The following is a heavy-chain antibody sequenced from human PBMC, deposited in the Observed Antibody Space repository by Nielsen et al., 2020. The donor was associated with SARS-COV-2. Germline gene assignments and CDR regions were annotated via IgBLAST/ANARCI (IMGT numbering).Heavy chain of an antibody. CDR2: VNPSDGKT. J-gene: IGHJ4*02. D-gene: IGHD1-26*01. CDR3: ARGTDTRVVGSTFGYFDY. V-gene: IGHV1-46*01. Sequence: WVRQAPGQGLEWMGTVNPSDGKTKYAQKFQGRVSMTRGTSTSTVYLELSSLRSEDAARFFCARGTDTRVVGSTFGYFDYWGQGTLVTVSS.